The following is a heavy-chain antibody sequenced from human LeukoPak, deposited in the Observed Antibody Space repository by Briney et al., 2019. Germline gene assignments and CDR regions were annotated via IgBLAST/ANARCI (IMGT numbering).Heavy chain of an antibody. CDR1: GYTFTGYY. V-gene: IGHV1-2*02. J-gene: IGHJ3*02. D-gene: IGHD3-22*01. CDR3: ARGRGYYGSSGYYYHMGWSAFDI. Sequence: ASVKVSCKASGYTFTGYYMHWVRQAPGQGLEWMGWINPNSGGTNYAQKFQGRVTMTRDTSISTAYMELSRLRSDDTAVYYCARGRGYYGSSGYYYHMGWSAFDIWGQGTMVTVSS. CDR2: INPNSGGT.